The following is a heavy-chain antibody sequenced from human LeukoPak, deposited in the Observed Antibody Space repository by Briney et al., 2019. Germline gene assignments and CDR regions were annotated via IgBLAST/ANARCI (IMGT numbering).Heavy chain of an antibody. CDR3: ARQGSSPLRGYYYYYMDV. J-gene: IGHJ6*03. V-gene: IGHV5-51*01. D-gene: IGHD6-6*01. CDR2: IYPGDSDT. CDR1: GYSFTSYW. Sequence: GESLQISCKGSGYSFTSYWIGWVRQMSGKGLEWMGIIYPGDSDTRYSPSFQGQVTISADKSISTAYLQWSSLKASDTAMYYCARQGSSPLRGYYYYYMDVWAKGPRSPSP.